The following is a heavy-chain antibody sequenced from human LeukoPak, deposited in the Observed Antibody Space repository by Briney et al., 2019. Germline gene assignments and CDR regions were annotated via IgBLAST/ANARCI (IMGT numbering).Heavy chain of an antibody. CDR1: GYTFTSYD. CDR3: ARDITGYYDSSGYYYGMDV. J-gene: IGHJ6*02. V-gene: IGHV1-8*01. CDR2: MNPNSGNT. D-gene: IGHD3-22*01. Sequence: ASVKVSCKASGYTFTSYDINWVRQATGQGLEWMGWMNPNSGNTGYAQKFQGRVTMTRNTSISTAYMELSSLRSDDTAVYYCARDITGYYDSSGYYYGMDVWGQGTTVTVSS.